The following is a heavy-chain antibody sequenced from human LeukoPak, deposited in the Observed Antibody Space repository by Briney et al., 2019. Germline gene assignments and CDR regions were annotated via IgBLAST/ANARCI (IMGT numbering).Heavy chain of an antibody. CDR3: ARGRIGQQRDKYYYYAMDV. CDR2: INPNNGGT. V-gene: IGHV1-2*02. D-gene: IGHD6-13*01. J-gene: IGHJ6*02. Sequence: ASVTVSCKVSGYTFTDYYMHWVRQPPAQGNEWVGCINPNNGGTNYAQKFQGRVTMTTDTSISTAYMEVSRLRSDDTAVYYCARGRIGQQRDKYYYYAMDVWGQGTTVTVSS. CDR1: GYTFTDYY.